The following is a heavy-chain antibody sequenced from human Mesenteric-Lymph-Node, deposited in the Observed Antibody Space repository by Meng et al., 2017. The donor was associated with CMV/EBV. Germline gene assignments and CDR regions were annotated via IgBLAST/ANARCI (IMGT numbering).Heavy chain of an antibody. CDR3: ASPRLISRSENYGMDV. D-gene: IGHD2-8*01. V-gene: IGHV3-30*04. CDR1: GFTFSSYA. J-gene: IGHJ6*02. CDR2: ISYDGRNQ. Sequence: GESLKISCAASGFTFSSYAMHWVRPAPGKGLEWVAVISYDGRNQFYADSVKGRFTISRDNSKNTLYHQMNSLRAEDTAVYYCASPRLISRSENYGMDVWGQGTTVTVSS.